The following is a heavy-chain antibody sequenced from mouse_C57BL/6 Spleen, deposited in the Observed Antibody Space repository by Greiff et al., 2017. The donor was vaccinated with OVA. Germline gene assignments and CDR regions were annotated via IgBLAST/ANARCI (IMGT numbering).Heavy chain of an antibody. D-gene: IGHD3-3*01. CDR2: ISSGSSTI. CDR3: ARVGLVRGYLDY. CDR1: GFTFSDYG. Sequence: EVKLMESGGGLVKPGGSLKLSCAASGFTFSDYGMHWVRQAPEKGLEWVAYISSGSSTIYYADTVKGRFTISRDNAKNTLFLQMTSLRSEDTAMYYCARVGLVRGYLDYWGQGTTLTVSS. V-gene: IGHV5-17*01. J-gene: IGHJ2*01.